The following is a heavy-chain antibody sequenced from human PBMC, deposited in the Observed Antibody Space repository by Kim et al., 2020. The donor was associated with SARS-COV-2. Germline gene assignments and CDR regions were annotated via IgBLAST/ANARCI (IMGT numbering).Heavy chain of an antibody. CDR3: ARDHEVVDTAMVGGPYWYFDL. J-gene: IGHJ2*01. Sequence: GGSLRLSCAASGFTFSDYYMSWIRQAPGKGLEWVSYISSSSSYTNYADSVKGRFTISRDNAKNSLYLQMNSLRAEDTAVYYCARDHEVVDTAMVGGPYWYFDLWGRGTLVTVSS. CDR2: ISSSSSYT. V-gene: IGHV3-11*05. D-gene: IGHD5-18*01. CDR1: GFTFSDYY.